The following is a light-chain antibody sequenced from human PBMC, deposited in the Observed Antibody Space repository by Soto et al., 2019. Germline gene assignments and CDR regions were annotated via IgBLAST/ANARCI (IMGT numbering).Light chain of an antibody. CDR2: EVN. CDR3: SSYTSSSTLV. Sequence: QYALTQPGSVSGSPGQSITFSCTGTSSDVGAYKYVSWYQQHPGKVPKLMIYEVNNRPSGVSNRFSGSKSGNTASLTISGLQAEDEADYYCSSYTSSSTLVFGGGTKVTVL. J-gene: IGLJ2*01. CDR1: SSDVGAYKY. V-gene: IGLV2-14*01.